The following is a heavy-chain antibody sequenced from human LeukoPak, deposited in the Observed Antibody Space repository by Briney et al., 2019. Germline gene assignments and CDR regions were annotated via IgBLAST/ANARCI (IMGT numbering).Heavy chain of an antibody. Sequence: GGSLRLSCAASGYTFSTYAMSWIRQAPGKGLEWVSVISGSGGSTYYAASVKGRFTISRDNFKNTLYLQMNSLRAEDTAVYYCAKGPLWIAVADTDWFDPWGQGTLVTVSS. CDR3: AKGPLWIAVADTDWFDP. D-gene: IGHD6-19*01. CDR1: GYTFSTYA. J-gene: IGHJ5*02. CDR2: ISGSGGST. V-gene: IGHV3-23*01.